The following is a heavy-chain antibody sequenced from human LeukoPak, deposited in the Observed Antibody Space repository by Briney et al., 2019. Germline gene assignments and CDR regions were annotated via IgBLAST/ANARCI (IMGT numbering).Heavy chain of an antibody. Sequence: ASVKVSCKASGYTFTGYYMHWVRQAPGQGLEWMGWINPNSGGTNYTQKFQGRVTMTRDTSISTAYMELSRLRSDDTAVYYCARQRRDGYHFDYWGQGTLITVSS. CDR3: ARQRRDGYHFDY. J-gene: IGHJ4*02. CDR1: GYTFTGYY. D-gene: IGHD5-24*01. CDR2: INPNSGGT. V-gene: IGHV1-2*02.